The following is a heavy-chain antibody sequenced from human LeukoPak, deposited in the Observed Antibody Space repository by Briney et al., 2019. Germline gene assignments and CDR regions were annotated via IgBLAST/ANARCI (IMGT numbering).Heavy chain of an antibody. CDR2: INHSGGT. J-gene: IGHJ5*02. Sequence: SETLSLTCAVYGGSFSGYYWSWIRQPPGKGLEWIGEINHSGGTNYNPSLKSRVTISVDTSKNQFSLKLSSVTAADTAVYYCARALRQYLPFDHWGQGTLVTVSS. CDR3: ARALRQYLPFDH. CDR1: GGSFSGYY. V-gene: IGHV4-34*01. D-gene: IGHD4-11*01.